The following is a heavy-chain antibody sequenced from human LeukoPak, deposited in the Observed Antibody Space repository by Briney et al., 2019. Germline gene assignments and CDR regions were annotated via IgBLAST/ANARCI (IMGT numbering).Heavy chain of an antibody. CDR2: IYYSGST. V-gene: IGHV4-59*08. J-gene: IGHJ4*02. D-gene: IGHD3-22*01. Sequence: SETLSLTCTVSGGSISSYYWSWIRQPPGKGLEWIGYIYYSGSTNYNPSLTSRVTISVDTSKNQFSLKLSSVTAADTAVYYCASGPDDSSGSDDYYFDYWGQGTLVTVSS. CDR1: GGSISSYY. CDR3: ASGPDDSSGSDDYYFDY.